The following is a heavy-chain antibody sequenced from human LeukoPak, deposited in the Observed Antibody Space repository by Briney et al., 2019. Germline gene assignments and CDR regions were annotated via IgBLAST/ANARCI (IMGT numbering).Heavy chain of an antibody. CDR3: AKDPNSSGYRHLDY. CDR1: GFTFSNSG. V-gene: IGHV3-30*18. J-gene: IGHJ4*02. D-gene: IGHD3-22*01. Sequence: RRSLRLSCVASGFTFSNSGMHWVRQTPGKGLEWVAFISYDETNKNYADSVKGRFTISRDNSDNTLYLQMSSLRAEDTAVYYCAKDPNSSGYRHLDYWGQGTLVTVSS. CDR2: ISYDETNK.